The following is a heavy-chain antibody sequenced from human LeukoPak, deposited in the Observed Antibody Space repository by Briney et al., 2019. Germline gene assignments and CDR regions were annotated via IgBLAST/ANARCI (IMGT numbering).Heavy chain of an antibody. CDR3: VRLSSDIGGQIVSYFDF. V-gene: IGHV4-34*01. J-gene: IGHJ4*02. Sequence: SETLSLTCAVYGGSFSGYYWSWIRQPPGRGLEWIGEINHGGTTNYNPSLKSRVTISVDTSKNQFSLKLRSVTAADTAVYYCVRLSSDIGGQIVSYFDFWGQGTLVTVSS. D-gene: IGHD3-22*01. CDR1: GGSFSGYY. CDR2: INHGGTT.